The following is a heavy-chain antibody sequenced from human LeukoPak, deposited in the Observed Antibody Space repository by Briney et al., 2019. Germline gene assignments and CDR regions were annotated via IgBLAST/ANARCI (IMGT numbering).Heavy chain of an antibody. Sequence: GGSLRLSCAASGFTFSSHTMNWVRQAPGKGLEWVSSISSSSSYIYYADSLKGRFTISRDNAKNSLYLQMNSLRAEDTAVYYCAKDLTNGAPHYWGQGTLVTVSS. J-gene: IGHJ4*02. CDR1: GFTFSSHT. CDR2: ISSSSSYI. CDR3: AKDLTNGAPHY. V-gene: IGHV3-21*01. D-gene: IGHD2-8*01.